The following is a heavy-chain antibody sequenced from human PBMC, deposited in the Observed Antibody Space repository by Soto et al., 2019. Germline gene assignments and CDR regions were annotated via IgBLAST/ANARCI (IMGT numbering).Heavy chain of an antibody. Sequence: ETLSLTCTVSGGSISSSSYWGWIRQPPGKGLEWIGSIYSTGNTYYNPSLKSRVSISADTSKNQFSLKLTSVTAADTAVYYCRRSSRYSTDVWGQGTTVTVSS. V-gene: IGHV4-39*01. CDR1: GGSISSSSY. D-gene: IGHD6-13*01. CDR3: RRSSRYSTDV. CDR2: IYSTGNT. J-gene: IGHJ6*02.